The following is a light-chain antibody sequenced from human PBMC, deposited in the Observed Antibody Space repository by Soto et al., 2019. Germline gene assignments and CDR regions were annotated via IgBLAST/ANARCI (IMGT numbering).Light chain of an antibody. Sequence: QSALTQPPSASGSPGQSVTISCTGTSSDVGAYNYVSWYQQHAGKAPKLVIYEVTKRPSGVPDRFSGSKSANTASLTVSGLQAEDEADYYCSSFASSNTXVXGGGTQLTXL. V-gene: IGLV2-8*01. CDR2: EVT. CDR3: SSFASSNTXV. J-gene: IGLJ7*01. CDR1: SSDVGAYNY.